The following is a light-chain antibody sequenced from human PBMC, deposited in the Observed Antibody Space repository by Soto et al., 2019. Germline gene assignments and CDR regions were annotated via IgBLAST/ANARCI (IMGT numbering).Light chain of an antibody. V-gene: IGLV2-18*02. Sequence: ALTQPASVSGSPGQSVTISCTGTSSDIGSYNRVSWYQQPPGKAPKLIIYEVNNRPSGVSNRFSGSKSGNTASLTISGLQAEDEADYYCNSYTSSSSYVFGTGTKVTVL. CDR2: EVN. CDR3: NSYTSSSSYV. CDR1: SSDIGSYNR. J-gene: IGLJ1*01.